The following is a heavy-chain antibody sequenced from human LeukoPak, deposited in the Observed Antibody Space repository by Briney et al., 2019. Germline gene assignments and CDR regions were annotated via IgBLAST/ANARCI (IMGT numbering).Heavy chain of an antibody. D-gene: IGHD2-2*01. CDR2: ISAYNGNT. Sequence: ASVKVSCKAPGYTFTSYGISWVRQAPGQGLEWMGWISAYNGNTNYAQKLQGRVTMTTDTSTSTAYMELRSLRSDDTAVYYCARDSDCSSTSCYMNWFDPWGQGTLVTVSS. CDR3: ARDSDCSSTSCYMNWFDP. CDR1: GYTFTSYG. V-gene: IGHV1-18*01. J-gene: IGHJ5*02.